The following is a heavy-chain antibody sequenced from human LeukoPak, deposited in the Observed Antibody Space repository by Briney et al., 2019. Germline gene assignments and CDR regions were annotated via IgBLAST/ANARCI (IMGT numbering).Heavy chain of an antibody. CDR1: GGSISSSSYY. V-gene: IGHV4-39*01. J-gene: IGHJ4*02. CDR3: ARHSSLRTFDY. CDR2: MYYSGST. Sequence: KSSETLSLTCAVSGGSISSSSYYWGWIRQPPGQGLEWIGSMYYSGSTYYNPSLKSRVTISVDTSKNQFSLKLSSVTAAGTALYYCARHSSLRTFDYWGQGTLVTVSS. D-gene: IGHD1-1*01.